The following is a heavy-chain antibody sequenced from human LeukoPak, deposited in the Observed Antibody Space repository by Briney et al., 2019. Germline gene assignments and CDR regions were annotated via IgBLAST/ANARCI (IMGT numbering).Heavy chain of an antibody. J-gene: IGHJ5*02. CDR2: INHSGST. V-gene: IGHV4-34*01. CDR3: ASGVCSSNSCYSFDP. D-gene: IGHD2-2*01. Sequence: SETLSLTCAVYVGSFSGYYWSWIRQPPGKGLEWIGEINHSGSTNYNPSLKSRVTISVDTYKNQYSLKLSSVTAADPAVYYCASGVCSSNSCYSFDPWGQGTLVTVSS. CDR1: VGSFSGYY.